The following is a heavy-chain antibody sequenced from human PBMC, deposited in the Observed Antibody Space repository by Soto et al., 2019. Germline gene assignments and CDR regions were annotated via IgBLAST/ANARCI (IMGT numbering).Heavy chain of an antibody. CDR2: ITPYNGNT. J-gene: IGHJ4*02. CDR1: TYTFTSYG. CDR3: ARGPRSFTVTFGDFLDY. D-gene: IGHD3-16*01. Sequence: ASVKVSCKTSTYTFTSYGITWVRQAPGQGLEWMGWITPYNGNTNYAQKFQGRVTMTTGTSTTTAYMELRSLTSDDTAVYYCARGPRSFTVTFGDFLDYWGQGTLVTVSS. V-gene: IGHV1-18*01.